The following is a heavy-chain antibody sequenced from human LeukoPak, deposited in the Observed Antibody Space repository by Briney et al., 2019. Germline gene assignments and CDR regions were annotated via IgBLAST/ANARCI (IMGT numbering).Heavy chain of an antibody. CDR2: ISYDGSNK. Sequence: QPGGSLRLSCAASGFTFSSCGMHWVRQAPGKGLEWLAVISYDGSNKYYADSVKGRFTISRDNSKNTLYLQMNSLRAEDTAVYYCAKAHYDSSGRTIDYWGQGTLVTVSS. CDR1: GFTFSSCG. J-gene: IGHJ4*02. CDR3: AKAHYDSSGRTIDY. D-gene: IGHD3-22*01. V-gene: IGHV3-30*18.